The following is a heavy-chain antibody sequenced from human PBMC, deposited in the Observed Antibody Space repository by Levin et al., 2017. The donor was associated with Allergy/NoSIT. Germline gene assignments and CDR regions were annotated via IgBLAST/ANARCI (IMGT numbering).Heavy chain of an antibody. CDR1: GFTVSSNY. CDR3: ASSAGLLWFVLDY. V-gene: IGHV3-53*01. J-gene: IGHJ4*02. Sequence: PGGSLRLSCAASGFTVSSNYMSWVRQAPGKGLEWVSVIYSGGSTYYADSVKGRFTISRDNSKNTLYLQMNSLRAEDTAVYYCASSAGLLWFVLDYWGQGTLVTVSS. CDR2: IYSGGST. D-gene: IGHD3-10*01.